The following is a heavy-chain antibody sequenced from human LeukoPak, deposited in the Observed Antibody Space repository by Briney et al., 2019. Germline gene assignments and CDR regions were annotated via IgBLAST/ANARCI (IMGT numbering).Heavy chain of an antibody. CDR2: INPNSGGT. V-gene: IGHV1-2*02. CDR1: GYTFTSYG. J-gene: IGHJ5*02. Sequence: ASVKVSCKASGYTFTSYGISWVRQAPGQGLEWMGWINPNSGGTNYAQKFQGRVTMTRDTSISTAYVELSRLRSDDTAVYYCAREGEGFDPWGQGTLVTVSS. D-gene: IGHD3-10*01. CDR3: AREGEGFDP.